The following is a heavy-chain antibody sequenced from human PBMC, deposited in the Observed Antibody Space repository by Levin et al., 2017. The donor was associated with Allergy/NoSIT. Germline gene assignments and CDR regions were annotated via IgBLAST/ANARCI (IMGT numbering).Heavy chain of an antibody. CDR3: ARVYYYGSGRVAFDI. Sequence: KASETLSLTCTVSGGSISSYYWSWIRQPAGKGLEWIGRIYTSGSTNYNPSLKSRVTMSVDTSKNQFSLKLSSVTAADTAVYYCARVYYYGSGRVAFDIWGQGTMVTVSS. D-gene: IGHD3-10*01. CDR2: IYTSGST. CDR1: GGSISSYY. V-gene: IGHV4-4*07. J-gene: IGHJ3*02.